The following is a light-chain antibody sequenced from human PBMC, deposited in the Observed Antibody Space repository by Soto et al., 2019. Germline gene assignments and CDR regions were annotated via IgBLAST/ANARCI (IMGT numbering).Light chain of an antibody. Sequence: QSMLTQQPSASGTPGQRITISCSGSSSNIGSNYVYWYQQLPGTAPKLLIYRNNQRPSGVPDRFSGSKSGTSASLAISGLRSEDEADYYCAAWDDSLSGLWVFGGGTKLTVL. CDR3: AAWDDSLSGLWV. J-gene: IGLJ3*02. CDR2: RNN. V-gene: IGLV1-47*01. CDR1: SSNIGSNY.